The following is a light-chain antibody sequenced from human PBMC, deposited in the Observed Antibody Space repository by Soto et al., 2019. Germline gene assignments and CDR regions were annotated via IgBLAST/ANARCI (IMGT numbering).Light chain of an antibody. CDR1: QTVSSNY. J-gene: IGKJ4*01. Sequence: EIVLTQSPGTLSLSPGERATLSCRASQTVSSNYLAWYQQKPGQAPRLLIYGASSRATGIPDRFSGSGSGTDFILTISRLEPEDFAVYYCQQCDGSLTFGGGTKVEIK. CDR3: QQCDGSLT. CDR2: GAS. V-gene: IGKV3-20*01.